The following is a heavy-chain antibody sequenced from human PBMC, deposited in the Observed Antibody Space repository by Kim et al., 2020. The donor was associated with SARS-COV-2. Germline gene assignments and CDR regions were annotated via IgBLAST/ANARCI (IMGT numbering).Heavy chain of an antibody. V-gene: IGHV1-2*02. CDR2: INPNSGGT. CDR1: GYTFTGYY. Sequence: ASVKVSCKASGYTFTGYYMHWVRQAPGQGLEWMGWINPNSGGTNYAQKFQGRVTMTRDTSISTAYMELSRLRSDDTAVYYCARDRELTIFGVVTYGMDVWGQGTTVTVSS. J-gene: IGHJ6*02. D-gene: IGHD3-3*01. CDR3: ARDRELTIFGVVTYGMDV.